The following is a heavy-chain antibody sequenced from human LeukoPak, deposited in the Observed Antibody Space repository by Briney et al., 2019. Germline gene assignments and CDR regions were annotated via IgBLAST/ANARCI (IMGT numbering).Heavy chain of an antibody. D-gene: IGHD6-19*01. V-gene: IGHV3-48*01. CDR3: AKGVAAVAGPFDY. J-gene: IGHJ4*01. Sequence: PGGSLRLSCAASGFTFSSYSMNWVRQAPGKGLEWVSYISSSSSTIYYADSVKGRFTISRDNAKNSLYLQMNNLRAEDMALYYCAKGVAAVAGPFDYWGQEPWSPSPQ. CDR1: GFTFSSYS. CDR2: ISSSSSTI.